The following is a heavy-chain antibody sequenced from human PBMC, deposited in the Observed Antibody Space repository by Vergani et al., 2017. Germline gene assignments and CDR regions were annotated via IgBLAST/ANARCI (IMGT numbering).Heavy chain of an antibody. CDR3: ARLTDYYDSSGYLVYFDY. Sequence: QLQLQESGPGLVKPSETLSLTCTVSGGSISSSSYYWGWIRQPPGKGLEWIGSIYYSGSTYYNPSLKSRVTISVDTSKNQFSLKLSSVTAADTAVYYCARLTDYYDSSGYLVYFDYWGQGTLVTVSS. CDR1: GGSISSSSYY. J-gene: IGHJ4*02. CDR2: IYYSGST. D-gene: IGHD3-22*01. V-gene: IGHV4-39*01.